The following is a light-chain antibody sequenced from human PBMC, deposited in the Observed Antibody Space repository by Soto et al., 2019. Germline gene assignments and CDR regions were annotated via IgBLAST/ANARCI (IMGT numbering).Light chain of an antibody. CDR1: KLGDKY. CDR3: QVWDSNTESEV. Sequence: SSELTQPPSVSVSPGQTASITCSGDKLGDKYACWYQQKPGQSPVLLIYQDTKRPSGIPERFSGSNSGTTATLTISGTQAMDEADYYCQVWDSNTESEVFGGGTKLTVL. V-gene: IGLV3-1*01. CDR2: QDT. J-gene: IGLJ2*01.